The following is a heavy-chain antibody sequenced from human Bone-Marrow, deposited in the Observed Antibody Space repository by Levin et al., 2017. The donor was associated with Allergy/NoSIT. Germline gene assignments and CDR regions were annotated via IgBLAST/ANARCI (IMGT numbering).Heavy chain of an antibody. J-gene: IGHJ5*02. CDR2: IYYSGST. CDR1: GGSISSYY. CDR3: ARVGAVYYDILEGWFDP. D-gene: IGHD3-9*01. V-gene: IGHV4-59*01. Sequence: PSETLSLTCTVSGGSISSYYWSWIRQPPGKGLEWIGYIYYSGSTNYNPSLKSRVTISVDTSKNQFSLKLSSVTAADTAVYYCARVGAVYYDILEGWFDPWGQGTLVTVSS.